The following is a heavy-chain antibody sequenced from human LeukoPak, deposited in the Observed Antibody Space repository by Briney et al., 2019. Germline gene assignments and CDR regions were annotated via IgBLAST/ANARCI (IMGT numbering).Heavy chain of an antibody. CDR2: INPNSGGT. CDR3: ARASGVVKFRRAFDI. V-gene: IGHV1-2*02. Sequence: GASVKVSCKASGGTFSSYAISWVRQAPGQGLEWMGWINPNSGGTNYAQKFQGRVTMTRDTSISTAYMELSRLRSDDTAVYYCARASGVVKFRRAFDIWGQGTMVTVSS. D-gene: IGHD4-23*01. CDR1: GGTFSSYA. J-gene: IGHJ3*02.